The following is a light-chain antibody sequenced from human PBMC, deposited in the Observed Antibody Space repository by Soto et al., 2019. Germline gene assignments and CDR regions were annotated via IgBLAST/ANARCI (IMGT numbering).Light chain of an antibody. V-gene: IGLV2-14*01. CDR3: SSYTSSTTQV. CDR1: SSDVGSYNY. Sequence: QSALTQPRSVSGSPGQSITISCTGTSSDVGSYNYVSWYQQHPGKVPKLVIYEVSNRPSGISYRFSGSKSGNTASLTISGLQAEDEADYYCSSYTSSTTQVFGGGTKVTVL. J-gene: IGLJ3*02. CDR2: EVS.